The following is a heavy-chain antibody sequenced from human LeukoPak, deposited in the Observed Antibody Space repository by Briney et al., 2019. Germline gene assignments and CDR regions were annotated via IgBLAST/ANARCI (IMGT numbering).Heavy chain of an antibody. V-gene: IGHV4-34*01. CDR2: INHSGST. CDR1: GGSFSGYY. Sequence: SETLSLTCAVYGGSFSGYYWSWIRQPPGKGLEWIGEINHSGSTNYNPSLKSRVTISVDTSRNQFSLNLSSVTAADTAFYYCARIYSSGWYHWFDSWGQGTLVTVSS. CDR3: ARIYSSGWYHWFDS. J-gene: IGHJ5*01. D-gene: IGHD6-19*01.